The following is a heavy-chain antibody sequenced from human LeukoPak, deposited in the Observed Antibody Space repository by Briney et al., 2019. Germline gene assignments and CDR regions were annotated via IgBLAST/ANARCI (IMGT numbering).Heavy chain of an antibody. V-gene: IGHV1-2*02. CDR3: ARRRIAAAALDY. CDR2: INPNSGGT. CDR1: GYTFTGYY. J-gene: IGHJ4*02. D-gene: IGHD6-13*01. Sequence: ASVKVSCKASGYTFTGYYMHWVRQAPGQGLEWMGWINPNSGGTNYAQKFQGRVTMTRDTSISTAYMELSRLRSDDTAVYYCARRRIAAAALDYWGQGTLVAVSS.